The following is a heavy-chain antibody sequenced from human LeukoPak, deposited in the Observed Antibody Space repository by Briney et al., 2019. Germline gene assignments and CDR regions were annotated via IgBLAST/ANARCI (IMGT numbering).Heavy chain of an antibody. Sequence: GGSLRLSCAASGFTLSSYWMHWVRQAPGKGLVWVSCIKSDGSSTSYADSVKCRFTTSSDNDKNMLYLQMNSLIDGDTAVYYCARDDHWGDYVWGSYHNPDYWGQGTLVTVSS. CDR2: IKSDGSST. V-gene: IGHV3-74*01. CDR3: ARDDHWGDYVWGSYHNPDY. D-gene: IGHD3-16*02. J-gene: IGHJ4*02. CDR1: GFTLSSYW.